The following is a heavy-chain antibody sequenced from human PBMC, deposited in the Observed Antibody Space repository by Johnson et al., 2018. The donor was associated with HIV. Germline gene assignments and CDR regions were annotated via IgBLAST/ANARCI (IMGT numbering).Heavy chain of an antibody. D-gene: IGHD3-3*01. CDR3: ASSLIQFLEWLSEPAAFDI. J-gene: IGHJ3*02. Sequence: QMQLVESGGGVVQPGGSLRLSCAAFGFTFSSYGMHWVRQAPGKGLEWVAVISYDGSNKYYADSVKGRFNISRDNSKNTLYLQMNSLRAEDTAVYYCASSLIQFLEWLSEPAAFDIWGQGTMVTVSS. CDR1: GFTFSSYG. V-gene: IGHV3-30*19. CDR2: ISYDGSNK.